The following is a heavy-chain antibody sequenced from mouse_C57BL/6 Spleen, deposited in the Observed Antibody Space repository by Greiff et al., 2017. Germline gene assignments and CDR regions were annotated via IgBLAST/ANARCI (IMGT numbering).Heavy chain of an antibody. V-gene: IGHV1-64*01. J-gene: IGHJ3*01. CDR3: ARSGDYGFAY. Sequence: QVQLKQPGAELVKPGASVKLSCKASGYTFTSYWMHWVKQRPGQGLEWIGMIHPNSGSTNYNEKFKSKATLTVDKSSSTAYMQLSSLTSEDSAVYYCARSGDYGFAYWGQGTLVTVSA. D-gene: IGHD2-4*01. CDR1: GYTFTSYW. CDR2: IHPNSGST.